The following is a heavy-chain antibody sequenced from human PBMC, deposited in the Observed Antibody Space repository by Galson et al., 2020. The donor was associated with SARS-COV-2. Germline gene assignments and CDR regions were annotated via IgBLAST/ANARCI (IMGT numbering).Heavy chain of an antibody. CDR3: ARDGGENNGAFDF. Sequence: GESLKISCAASGFTFRSYVMHWVRQAPGKGLEWVAVISDDGFHSFYADSVMGRFTISRDNSKNTLYVQMNSLRPEDTAVYYCARDGGENNGAFDFWGQGTLVTVSS. D-gene: IGHD3-16*01. V-gene: IGHV3-30*03. J-gene: IGHJ4*02. CDR2: ISDDGFHS. CDR1: GFTFRSYV.